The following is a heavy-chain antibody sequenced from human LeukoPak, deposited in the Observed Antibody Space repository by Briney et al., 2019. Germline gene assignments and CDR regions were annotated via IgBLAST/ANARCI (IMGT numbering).Heavy chain of an antibody. Sequence: SVTVSFKASGGTFSIYAISWVRQAPGQGLEWMGGIIPIFGTANYAQKFQGRVTITADKSTSTAYMELSSLRSEDTAVYYCARIRLGYCSSTSCLPLGFDPWGQGTLVTVSS. J-gene: IGHJ5*02. CDR3: ARIRLGYCSSTSCLPLGFDP. CDR1: GGTFSIYA. D-gene: IGHD2-2*01. CDR2: IIPIFGTA. V-gene: IGHV1-69*06.